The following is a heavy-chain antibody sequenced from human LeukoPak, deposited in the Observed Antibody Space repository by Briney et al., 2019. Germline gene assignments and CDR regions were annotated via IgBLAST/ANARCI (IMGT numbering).Heavy chain of an antibody. Sequence: PSETLSLTCTVSGASITSGYYYWSWLRQPAGKGLEWIGRISTSGSTNYNPSLRSRVTISVDTSKNQFSLKLSSVSAADTAVYYCARDPSGKDYDSSGYDFWGQGTLVTVSS. CDR1: GASITSGYYY. CDR3: ARDPSGKDYDSSGYDF. V-gene: IGHV4-61*02. J-gene: IGHJ4*02. D-gene: IGHD3-22*01. CDR2: ISTSGST.